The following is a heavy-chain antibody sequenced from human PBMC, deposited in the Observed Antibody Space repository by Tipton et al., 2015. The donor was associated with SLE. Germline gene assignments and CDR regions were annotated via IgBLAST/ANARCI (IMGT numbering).Heavy chain of an antibody. V-gene: IGHV3-23*01. CDR3: VSGEWVHVFNV. CDR2: ITGSGKST. D-gene: IGHD3-10*02. J-gene: IGHJ3*01. CDR1: GLTFSGNA. Sequence: SLRLSCAASGLTFSGNAMTWVRRAKGKGLEWVSTITGSGKSTYHANSVKGRFTISRDNSRNTLYLQMNSLRDDDTAVYYCVSGEWVHVFNVWGRGTLVTVSS.